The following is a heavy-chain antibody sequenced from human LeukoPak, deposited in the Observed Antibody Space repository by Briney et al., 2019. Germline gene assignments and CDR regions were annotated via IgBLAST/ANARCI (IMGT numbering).Heavy chain of an antibody. CDR3: ARSSNYVGNNWFDP. D-gene: IGHD3-16*01. Sequence: SQTLSLTCTVSGGSISSGSYYWSWIRQPAGKGLERIGRIYTSGRTNYNPSLKSRVTISVDTSKNQFSLKLSSVTAEDTAVYYCARSSNYVGNNWFDPWGQGTLVTVSS. J-gene: IGHJ5*02. V-gene: IGHV4-61*02. CDR2: IYTSGRT. CDR1: GGSISSGSYY.